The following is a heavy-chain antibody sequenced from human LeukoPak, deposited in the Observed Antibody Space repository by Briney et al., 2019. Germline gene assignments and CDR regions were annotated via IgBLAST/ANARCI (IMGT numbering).Heavy chain of an antibody. D-gene: IGHD3-22*01. CDR1: GFTFSDHY. J-gene: IGHJ3*02. V-gene: IGHV3-72*01. CDR2: IRNRAKSYTT. Sequence: GGSLRLSCAASGFTFSDHYMDWVRQAPGKGLERVGRIRNRAKSYTTQYALSVKDRFTISRDDSRNSVFLQMNSLKTEDTAVYFCARVGDYFDSRGYSTDAFDIWGQGTMVTVSS. CDR3: ARVGDYFDSRGYSTDAFDI.